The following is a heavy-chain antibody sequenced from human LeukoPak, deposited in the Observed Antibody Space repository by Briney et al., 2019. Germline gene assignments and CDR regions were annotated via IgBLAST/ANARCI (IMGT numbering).Heavy chain of an antibody. V-gene: IGHV1-69*01. CDR2: IIPIFGTA. Sequence: GSSVKVSCKASGGTFSSYAISWVRQAPGQGLEWMGGIIPIFGTANYAQKFQGRVTITADESTSTAYMELSSLRSEDTAVYYCARNYYGSGSYPPVFSGTGSALYDAFDIWGQGTMVTVSS. D-gene: IGHD3-10*01. J-gene: IGHJ3*02. CDR1: GGTFSSYA. CDR3: ARNYYGSGSYPPVFSGTGSALYDAFDI.